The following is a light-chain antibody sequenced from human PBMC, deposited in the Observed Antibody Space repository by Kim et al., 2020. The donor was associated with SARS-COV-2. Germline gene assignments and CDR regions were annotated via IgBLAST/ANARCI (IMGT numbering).Light chain of an antibody. CDR1: QSVSSSY. CDR3: QQYGSSTWT. Sequence: EIVLTQSLGTLSLSTGERTTLSCRASQSVSSSYLGWYQQKPGQAPRLLIYGASSRATGIPDRFSGSGSGTDFTLTISRLEPEDFAVYYCQQYGSSTWTFGQGTKVYIK. J-gene: IGKJ1*01. V-gene: IGKV3-20*01. CDR2: GAS.